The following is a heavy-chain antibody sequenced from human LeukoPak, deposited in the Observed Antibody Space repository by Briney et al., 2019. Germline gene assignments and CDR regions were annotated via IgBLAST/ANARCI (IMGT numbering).Heavy chain of an antibody. CDR2: INHSGST. J-gene: IGHJ4*02. CDR3: ARGRYSSGWYRRGWPVDY. D-gene: IGHD6-19*01. V-gene: IGHV4-34*01. CDR1: GGSFSGYY. Sequence: SETLSLTCAVYGGSFSGYYWSWIRQPPGKGLEWIGEINHSGSTNYNPSLKSRVTISVDTSKNQFSLKLSSVTAADTAVYYCARGRYSSGWYRRGWPVDYWGQGTLVTVSS.